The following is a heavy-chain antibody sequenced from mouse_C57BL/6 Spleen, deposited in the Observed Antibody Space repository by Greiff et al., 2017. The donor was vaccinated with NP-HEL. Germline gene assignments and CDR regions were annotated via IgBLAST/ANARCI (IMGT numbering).Heavy chain of an antibody. Sequence: QVQLQQPGAELVRPGTSVKLSCKASGYTFTSYWMHWVKQRPGQGLEWIGVIDPSDSYTNYNQKFKGKATLTVDTSSSTAYMQLSSLTSEDSAVYYCARQAELANFEYWGQGTTLTVAS. CDR1: GYTFTSYW. V-gene: IGHV1-59*01. CDR3: ARQAELANFEY. D-gene: IGHD4-1*01. CDR2: IDPSDSYT. J-gene: IGHJ2*01.